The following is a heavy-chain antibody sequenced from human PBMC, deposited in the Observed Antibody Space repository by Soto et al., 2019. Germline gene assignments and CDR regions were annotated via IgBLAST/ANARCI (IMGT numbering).Heavy chain of an antibody. CDR2: IIPIFGTP. V-gene: IGHV1-69*01. J-gene: IGHJ4*02. CDR3: ARARDHDSAGNYYNRIDF. Sequence: QVQLVQSGAEVKKPGSSGKVSCKASGGIFSTYAISWLRQAPGQGLEWMGGIIPIFGTPNYAQRFQGRVTITADEYNSNAYMELHRLSSANTDVDYCARARDHDSAGNYYNRIDFWGQGTLVTGSS. CDR1: GGIFSTYA. D-gene: IGHD3-10*01.